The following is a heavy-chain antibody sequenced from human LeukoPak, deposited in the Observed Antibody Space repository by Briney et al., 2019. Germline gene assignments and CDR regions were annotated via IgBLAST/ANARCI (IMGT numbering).Heavy chain of an antibody. D-gene: IGHD7-27*01. CDR3: ARDPANWGSGYFDY. Sequence: GSLRLSCAASGFTFSSYSMNWVRQAPGKGLEWVSSISSSSSCIYYADSVKGRFTISRDNAKNSLYLQMNSLTAEDTAVYYCARDPANWGSGYFDYWGQGTLVTVSS. J-gene: IGHJ4*02. CDR2: ISSSSSCI. CDR1: GFTFSSYS. V-gene: IGHV3-21*01.